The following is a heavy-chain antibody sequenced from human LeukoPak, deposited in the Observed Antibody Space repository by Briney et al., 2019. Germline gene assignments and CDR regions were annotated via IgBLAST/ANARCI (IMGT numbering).Heavy chain of an antibody. CDR1: GFTFSSYA. V-gene: IGHV3-23*01. CDR2: ISGRGGST. D-gene: IGHD5-18*01. J-gene: IGHJ4*02. CDR3: AKDRGNSYGSPVY. Sequence: GGSLRLSCTASGFTFSSYAMSGVRQAPGRGREWVSAISGRGGSTYYAASVKGRFTISRDNSKNMLYLQMNILRAEDTAVYYCAKDRGNSYGSPVYWGQGTLVTVSS.